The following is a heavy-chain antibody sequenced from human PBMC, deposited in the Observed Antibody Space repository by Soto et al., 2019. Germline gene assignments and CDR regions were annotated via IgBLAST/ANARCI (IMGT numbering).Heavy chain of an antibody. D-gene: IGHD6-13*01. CDR2: ISYTGDS. Sequence: QLQLQESGPGLVKPSETLSLTCTVSGYSMSTYSYYWGLIRQSPGKGLEWIGSISYTGDSYYNPSLQGRVTISVDTPKNQFSLRLRSVTAADTAFYYCVTAGGGMLPIPSDYWGHGSLFTVSS. V-gene: IGHV4-39*01. CDR1: GYSMSTYSYY. CDR3: VTAGGGMLPIPSDY. J-gene: IGHJ4*01.